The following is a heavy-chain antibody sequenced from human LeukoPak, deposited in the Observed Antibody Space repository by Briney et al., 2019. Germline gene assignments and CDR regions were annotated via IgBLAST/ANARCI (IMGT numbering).Heavy chain of an antibody. CDR3: AKVSWQSTNQDFDC. CDR2: ISAYNGNT. J-gene: IGHJ4*02. V-gene: IGHV1-18*01. D-gene: IGHD5-12*01. Sequence: ASVTVSCTASGYTFTSYGISWVRQAPGQGLEWMGWISAYNGNTNYAQKLQGRVTMTTDTSTSTAYMELRSLRAEDTAVYYCAKVSWQSTNQDFDCWGQGTLVTVSS. CDR1: GYTFTSYG.